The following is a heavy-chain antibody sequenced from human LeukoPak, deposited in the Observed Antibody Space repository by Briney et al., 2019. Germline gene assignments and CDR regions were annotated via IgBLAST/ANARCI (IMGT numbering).Heavy chain of an antibody. J-gene: IGHJ4*02. CDR1: GFTFSSYW. V-gene: IGHV3-7*01. Sequence: PGGSLRLSCAASGFTFSSYWMSWVRQAPGKGLEWVANIRQDGSEKYYVDSVKGRFTISRDNAKNSLYLQMNSLRAEDTAVYYCARGIAAAGTGRWGAFSAGEDYWGQGTLVTVSS. CDR3: ARGIAAAGTGRWGAFSAGEDY. D-gene: IGHD6-13*01. CDR2: IRQDGSEK.